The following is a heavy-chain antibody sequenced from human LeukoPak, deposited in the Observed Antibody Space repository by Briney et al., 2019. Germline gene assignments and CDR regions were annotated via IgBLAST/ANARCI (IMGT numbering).Heavy chain of an antibody. Sequence: GASVKVSCKASGYTFTGYYMHWVRQAPGQGLEWMGWINPNSGGTNYAQKFQGRVTMTRDTSISTAYMELSRLRSDDTAVYYCARAPVGATIFRYWWFDPWGQGTLVTVSS. D-gene: IGHD1-26*01. CDR1: GYTFTGYY. J-gene: IGHJ5*02. CDR2: INPNSGGT. V-gene: IGHV1-2*02. CDR3: ARAPVGATIFRYWWFDP.